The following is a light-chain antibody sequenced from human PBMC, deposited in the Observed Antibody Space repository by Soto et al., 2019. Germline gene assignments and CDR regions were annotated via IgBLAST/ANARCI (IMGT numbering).Light chain of an antibody. CDR2: AAS. CDR1: QGVGNKY. J-gene: IGKJ5*01. V-gene: IGKV3-20*01. Sequence: EIALTQSPGTLSLSPGERATLSCRASQGVGNKYLDWYQQTPGQAPSLLIYAASSRATCVPDRFSVSGSGTDFTLTIIRLEPEDFAVYYCQQYTNAHGITFVHGTRLEIK. CDR3: QQYTNAHGIT.